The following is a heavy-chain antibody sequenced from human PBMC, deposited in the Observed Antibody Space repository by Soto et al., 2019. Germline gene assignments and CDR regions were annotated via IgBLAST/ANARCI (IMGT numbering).Heavy chain of an antibody. CDR1: GGTFSSYA. D-gene: IGHD6-13*01. Sequence: QVQLVQSGAEVKKPGSSVKVSCKASGGTFSSYAISWVRQAPGQGLEWVGGIIPIFGTANYAQKFQGRVTITAEESTSTASMELSSLRSEDTAVYYCATGRSSSWYFLFDYWGQGTLVTVSS. CDR2: IIPIFGTA. V-gene: IGHV1-69*12. CDR3: ATGRSSSWYFLFDY. J-gene: IGHJ4*02.